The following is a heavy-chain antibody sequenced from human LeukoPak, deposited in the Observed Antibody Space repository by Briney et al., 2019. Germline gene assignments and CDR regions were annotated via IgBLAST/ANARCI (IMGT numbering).Heavy chain of an antibody. Sequence: SETLSLTCAVSGYSISSGYFWGWIRQPPGKGLEWIGSINHSESTYYNPPSLKSRVTISVDTSKNQFSLKLSSVTAADTAVYYCARNLGYSSLDYWGQGTLLAVSS. V-gene: IGHV4-38-2*01. CDR2: INHSEST. D-gene: IGHD6-13*01. J-gene: IGHJ4*02. CDR1: GYSISSGYF. CDR3: ARNLGYSSLDY.